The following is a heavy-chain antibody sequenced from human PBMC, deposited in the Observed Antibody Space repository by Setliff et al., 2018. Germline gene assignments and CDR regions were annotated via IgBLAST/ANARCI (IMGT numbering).Heavy chain of an antibody. D-gene: IGHD4-17*01. CDR3: ARVNYGGNSHGY. CDR2: INHSGSS. Sequence: SETLSLTCAASGGTFSDYYWTWIRQPPGKGLEWIGEINHSGSSNYNPSLKSRLTISVDTSKNQFSLRLNSVTAADTAVYYCARVNYGGNSHGYWGQGTLVTVSS. J-gene: IGHJ4*02. V-gene: IGHV4-34*01. CDR1: GGTFSDYY.